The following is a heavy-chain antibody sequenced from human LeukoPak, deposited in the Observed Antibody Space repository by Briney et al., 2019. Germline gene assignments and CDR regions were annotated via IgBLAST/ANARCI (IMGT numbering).Heavy chain of an antibody. V-gene: IGHV3-23*01. CDR2: ISSSDGST. CDR1: GFTFSSYA. CDR3: AKGKHSSGWDPFDY. J-gene: IGHJ4*02. Sequence: GGSLRLSCAASGFTFSSYAMSWVRQAPGKGLEWVSTISSSDGSTYYADSVKGRFTISRDNSKNTLYVQMNSLQGEDTAVYYCAKGKHSSGWDPFDYWGQGTLVTVSS. D-gene: IGHD6-19*01.